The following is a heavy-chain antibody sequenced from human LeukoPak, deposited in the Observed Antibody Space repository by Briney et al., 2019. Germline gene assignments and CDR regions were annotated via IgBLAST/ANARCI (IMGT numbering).Heavy chain of an antibody. CDR2: ISGSGGST. Sequence: GGSLLLSCAASGFTFSGYAMRGGRQAAGKGLEWVSAISGSGGSTYDADSVKGRFTTSRDNSKNTLYLQMNTLRAQDTAVYYCAKDLDGDYGAGWGQGTLVTASS. V-gene: IGHV3-23*01. CDR1: GFTFSGYA. CDR3: AKDLDGDYGAG. J-gene: IGHJ4*02. D-gene: IGHD4-17*01.